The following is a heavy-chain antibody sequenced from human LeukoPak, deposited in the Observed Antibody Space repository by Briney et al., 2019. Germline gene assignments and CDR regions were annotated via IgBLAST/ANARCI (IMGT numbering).Heavy chain of an antibody. Sequence: PSETLSLTCIVSGGSISSSSNFYWGWLRQAPGNGLGWIGSIYYSGSTYYHPSLKSRVTQSVDTSNNQFSLSLHSVTAADTAVYYCARLSRLGESYVDYWGQGTLVTVSS. V-gene: IGHV4-39*01. J-gene: IGHJ4*02. CDR1: GGSISSSSNFY. CDR3: ARLSRLGESYVDY. CDR2: IYYSGST. D-gene: IGHD3-16*01.